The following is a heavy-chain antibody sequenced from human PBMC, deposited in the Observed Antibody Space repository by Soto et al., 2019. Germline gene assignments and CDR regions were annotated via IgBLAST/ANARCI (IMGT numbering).Heavy chain of an antibody. J-gene: IGHJ3*02. CDR3: ARGPHKRNSRGHRSAFDI. CDR1: GFTFSSYD. Sequence: GGSLRLSCAASGFTFSSYDMHWVRQATGKGLEWVSAIGTAGDTYYPGSVKGRFTISRENAKNSLYLQMNSLRAGDTAVYYCARGPHKRNSRGHRSAFDIWGQGTMVTVSS. V-gene: IGHV3-13*01. D-gene: IGHD3-22*01. CDR2: IGTAGDT.